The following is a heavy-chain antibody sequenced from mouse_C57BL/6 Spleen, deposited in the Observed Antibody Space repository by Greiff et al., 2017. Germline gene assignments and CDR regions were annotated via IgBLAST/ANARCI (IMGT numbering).Heavy chain of an antibody. CDR1: GFTFSSYA. Sequence: EVKLVESGGGLVKPGGSLKLSCAASGFTFSSYAMSWVRQTPEKRLAWVATISDGGSYTYYPDNVKGRFTISRDNAKNNLYLQMSHLKSEDTAMYYCARVNWGFDYWGQGTTLTVSS. CDR3: ARVNWGFDY. CDR2: ISDGGSYT. D-gene: IGHD4-1*02. J-gene: IGHJ2*01. V-gene: IGHV5-4*03.